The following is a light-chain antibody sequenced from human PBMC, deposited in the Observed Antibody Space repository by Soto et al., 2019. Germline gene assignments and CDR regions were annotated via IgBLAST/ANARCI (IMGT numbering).Light chain of an antibody. J-gene: IGKJ1*01. CDR1: QSVSSSY. CDR3: QQYGSSPRT. Sequence: RVMTQSPGTLSLSPGERATLSCRASQSVSSSYLAWYQQKPGQAPRLLIYGASNRATGIPDRFSGSGSETDFTLTISRLEPEDFAVYYCQQYGSSPRTFGQGTKVDIK. V-gene: IGKV3-20*01. CDR2: GAS.